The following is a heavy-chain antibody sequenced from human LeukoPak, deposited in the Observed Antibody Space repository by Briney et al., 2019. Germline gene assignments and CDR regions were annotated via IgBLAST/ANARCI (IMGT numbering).Heavy chain of an antibody. CDR3: AASAGPGAFDI. CDR2: INNDGTAT. D-gene: IGHD6-13*01. Sequence: PGGPLRFSCAAPGFTFGAYWRHGAADVQGKGRVWVSRINNDGTATFFADSVKGRFTISRDNAKNSLYLQMNSLRAEDTAVYYCAASAGPGAFDIWGQGTMVTVSS. V-gene: IGHV3-74*01. J-gene: IGHJ3*02. CDR1: GFTFGAYW.